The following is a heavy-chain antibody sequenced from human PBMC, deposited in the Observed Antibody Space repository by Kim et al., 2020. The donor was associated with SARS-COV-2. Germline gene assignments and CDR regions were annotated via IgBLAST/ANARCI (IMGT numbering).Heavy chain of an antibody. Sequence: GGSLRLSCAASGFTFSSYWMSWVRQAPGKGLEWVANIKQDGSEKYYVDSVKGRFTISRDNAKNSLYLQVNSLRAEDTAVYYCARDSNDCSSTSWYENPYYYYYGMDVWGQGATVTVSS. CDR2: IKQDGSEK. CDR1: GFTFSSYW. D-gene: IGHD2-2*01. V-gene: IGHV3-7*01. CDR3: ARDSNDCSSTSWYENPYYYYYGMDV. J-gene: IGHJ6*01.